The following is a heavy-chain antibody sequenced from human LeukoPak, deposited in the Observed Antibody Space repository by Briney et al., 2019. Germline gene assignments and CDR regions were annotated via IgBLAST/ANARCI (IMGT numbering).Heavy chain of an antibody. CDR3: ASTAYYDFWSGYYGNWFDP. CDR2: INPNSGGT. V-gene: IGHV1-2*02. Sequence: ASVKVSCKASGYTFTGYYMHWVRHAPGQGLECMGWINPNSGGTNYAQKFQGRVTMARDTSISTAYMELSRLRSDDTAVYYCASTAYYDFWSGYYGNWFDPWGQGTLVTVSS. CDR1: GYTFTGYY. J-gene: IGHJ5*02. D-gene: IGHD3-3*01.